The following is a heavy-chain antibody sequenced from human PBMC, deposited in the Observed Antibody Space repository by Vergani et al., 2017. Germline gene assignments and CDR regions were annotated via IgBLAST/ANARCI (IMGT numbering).Heavy chain of an antibody. J-gene: IGHJ4*02. CDR3: ARDFTGYCSGGSCYSGGFDY. CDR2: IYYRGRT. CDR1: GGSVSSGSYY. D-gene: IGHD2-15*01. Sequence: QAQLQESGPGLVKPSETLYLTCTVSGGSVSSGSYYWSWIRQPPGKGLEWIGYIYYRGRTHYNPSLKSRVTISVDTSKNQFSLKLSSVTAADTAVYYCARDFTGYCSGGSCYSGGFDYWGQGTLVTVSS. V-gene: IGHV4-61*01.